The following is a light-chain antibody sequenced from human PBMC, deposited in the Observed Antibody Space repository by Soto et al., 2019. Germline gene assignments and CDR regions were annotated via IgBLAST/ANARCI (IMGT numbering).Light chain of an antibody. V-gene: IGLV2-14*03. J-gene: IGLJ1*01. Sequence: SVATPPASLSGAPRQAITNSPLGNRRDIGDHNSVSWHQQYPGEAPKLLIFDVSNRPSGISNRFSGSKSGNTASLTISGLQAEDEAVYYCSSIVPGIVVFGTGTKVTVL. CDR2: DVS. CDR3: SSIVPGIVV. CDR1: RRDIGDHNS.